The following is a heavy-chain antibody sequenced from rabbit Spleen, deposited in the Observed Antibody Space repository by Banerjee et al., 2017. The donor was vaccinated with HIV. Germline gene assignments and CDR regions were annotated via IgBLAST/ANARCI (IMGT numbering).Heavy chain of an antibody. CDR1: GFSFSSNW. V-gene: IGHV1S45*01. D-gene: IGHD1-1*01. J-gene: IGHJ4*01. Sequence: QQQLEESGGGLVKPGGTLTLTCTVSGFSFSSNWICWVRQAPGKGLEWIACINIVTGKSVYASWAKGRFTMSRTSSTTVTLQMTSLTDADTATYFCARDLVSVIGWNFNLWGPGTLVTVS. CDR2: INIVTGKS. CDR3: ARDLVSVIGWNFNL.